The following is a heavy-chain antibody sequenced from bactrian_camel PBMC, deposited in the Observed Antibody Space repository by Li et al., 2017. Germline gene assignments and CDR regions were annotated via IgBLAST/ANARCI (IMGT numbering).Heavy chain of an antibody. V-gene: IGHV3S40*01. D-gene: IGHD5*01. J-gene: IGHJ4*01. CDR2: IVNDGSYL. CDR1: GFTFSNYG. Sequence: VQLVESGGGLVQPGGSLRLSCTASGFTFSNYGMSWVRQAPGAGLEWVSTIVNDGSYLAYADSVKGRFTISRDNAKNTVYLQLNSLKTEDMAMYYCANGGSVEGYNYWGQGTQVTV. CDR3: ANGGSVEGYNY.